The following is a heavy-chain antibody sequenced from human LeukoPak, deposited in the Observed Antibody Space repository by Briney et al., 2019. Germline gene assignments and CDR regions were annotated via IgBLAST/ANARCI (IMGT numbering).Heavy chain of an antibody. J-gene: IGHJ4*02. D-gene: IGHD7-27*01. V-gene: IGHV3-23*01. CDR3: AKRAYWGFLSPDY. CDR2: ISGSGGST. Sequence: SCKASGGTFSSYAISWVRQAPGKGLEWVSAISGSGGSTYYADSVKGRFTISRDNSKNTLYLQMNSLRAEDTAVYYCAKRAYWGFLSPDYWGQGTLVTVSS. CDR1: GGTFSSYA.